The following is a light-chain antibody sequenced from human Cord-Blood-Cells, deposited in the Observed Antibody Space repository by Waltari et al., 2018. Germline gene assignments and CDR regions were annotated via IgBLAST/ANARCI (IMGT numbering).Light chain of an antibody. Sequence: QSVLTQPPSASGTPGQRVTISCSGSSSNIGSNYVSWYQQLPGTAPKLLIYRNKPRPSGVPDRFSGSKSGTSASLAISGLRSEDEADYYCAAWDDSLSGPVFGGGTKLTVL. V-gene: IGLV1-47*01. CDR2: RNK. J-gene: IGLJ2*01. CDR1: SSNIGSNY. CDR3: AAWDDSLSGPV.